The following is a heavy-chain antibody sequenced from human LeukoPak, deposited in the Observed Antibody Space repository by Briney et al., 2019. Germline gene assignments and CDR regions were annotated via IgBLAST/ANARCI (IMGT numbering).Heavy chain of an antibody. CDR2: IYSGGTT. V-gene: IGHV3-53*01. Sequence: GGSLRLSCAASGFTVSTNYMSWVRQAPGEGLEWVSVIYSGGTTFYADSVKGRFTISRDNSKNTLYFQMNSLSAEDTAVYYCARGGYGGSYLYAFDIWGQGTMVTVSS. CDR3: ARGGYGGSYLYAFDI. J-gene: IGHJ3*02. D-gene: IGHD1-26*01. CDR1: GFTVSTNY.